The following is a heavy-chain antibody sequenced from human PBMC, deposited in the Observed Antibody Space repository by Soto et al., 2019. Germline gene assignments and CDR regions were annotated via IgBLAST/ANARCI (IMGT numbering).Heavy chain of an antibody. CDR3: AAAAPPLGYYYGMDV. CDR2: IYPGDSDT. CDR1: GYSFTSYW. V-gene: IGHV5-51*01. D-gene: IGHD2-2*01. Sequence: ESLKISCKGSGYSFTSYWIGWVRQMPGKGLEWMGIIYPGDSDTRYSPSFQGQVTISADKSISTAYLQWSSLKASDTAMYYCAAAAPPLGYYYGMDVWGQGTTVTVSS. J-gene: IGHJ6*02.